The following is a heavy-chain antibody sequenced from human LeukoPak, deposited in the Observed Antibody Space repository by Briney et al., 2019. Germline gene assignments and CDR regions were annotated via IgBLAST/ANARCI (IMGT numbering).Heavy chain of an antibody. D-gene: IGHD5-18*01. CDR1: GDSISCCY. CDR3: VRQGYNYGAFNA. Sequence: PSGTLSLTCAVSGDSISCCYWTWIRQSAEKGLEWIGRVFISGSTNYNPSLQGRVTMSVDRSKSQFSLRLSSVTAADTAVYYCVRQGYNYGAFNAWGQGTLVTVSS. J-gene: IGHJ4*02. CDR2: VFISGST. V-gene: IGHV4-4*07.